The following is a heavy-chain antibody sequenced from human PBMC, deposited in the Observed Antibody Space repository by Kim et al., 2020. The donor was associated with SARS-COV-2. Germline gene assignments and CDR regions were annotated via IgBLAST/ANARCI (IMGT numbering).Heavy chain of an antibody. CDR3: ARVGILMTTVTTRLGRFDP. CDR1: GGTFSSYA. V-gene: IGHV1-69*13. J-gene: IGHJ5*02. Sequence: SVKVSCKASGGTFSSYAISWVRQAPGQGLEWMGGIIPIFGTANYAQKFQGRVTITADESTSTAYMELSSLRSEDTAVYYCARVGILMTTVTTRLGRFDPWGQGTLVTVSS. D-gene: IGHD4-4*01. CDR2: IIPIFGTA.